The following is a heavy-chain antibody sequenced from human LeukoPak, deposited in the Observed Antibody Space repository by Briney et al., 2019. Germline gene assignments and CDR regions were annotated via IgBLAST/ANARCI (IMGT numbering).Heavy chain of an antibody. CDR3: ARGTGSGYANFDY. CDR1: GGTFSSYA. J-gene: IGHJ4*02. D-gene: IGHD3-22*01. V-gene: IGHV1-69*06. Sequence: APVKVSCKASGGTFSSYAISWVRQAPGQGLEWMGGIIPIFGTANYAQKFQGRVTITADKSTSTAYMELSSLRSEDTAVYYCARGTGSGYANFDYWGQGTLVTVSS. CDR2: IIPIFGTA.